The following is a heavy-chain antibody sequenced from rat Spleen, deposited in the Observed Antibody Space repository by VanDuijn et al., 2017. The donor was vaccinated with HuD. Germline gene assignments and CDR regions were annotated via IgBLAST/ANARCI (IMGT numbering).Heavy chain of an antibody. CDR3: ARSKVQPFDY. D-gene: IGHD1-5*01. Sequence: QVQXXESGPGXEXPSQXXSLTXTVXXXSLTXNSVXXIRXPPGKGLEWMGVIWSNGGTDYNSAIKSRLSISRDTSKSQVFLKMNSLQTEDTAMYFCARSKVQPFDYWGQGVMVTVSS. J-gene: IGHJ2*01. CDR1: XXSLTXNS. CDR2: IWSNGGT. V-gene: IGHV2-47*01.